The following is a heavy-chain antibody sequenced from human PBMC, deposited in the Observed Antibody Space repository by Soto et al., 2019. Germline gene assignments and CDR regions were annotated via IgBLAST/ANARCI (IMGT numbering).Heavy chain of an antibody. CDR2: ISARGGSS. J-gene: IGHJ4*02. D-gene: IGHD2-2*01. CDR3: AKGAIEYSAAVDN. Sequence: DVQLLESGGGLVQPGGSLKLSCAASGFSFSSYAMVWVRQAPGKGLEWVSVISARGGSSYFADSVKGRFTISRDNSKKVLSLEMNSRRAEDTAIYFCAKGAIEYSAAVDNWGQGTLVLVSS. V-gene: IGHV3-23*01. CDR1: GFSFSSYA.